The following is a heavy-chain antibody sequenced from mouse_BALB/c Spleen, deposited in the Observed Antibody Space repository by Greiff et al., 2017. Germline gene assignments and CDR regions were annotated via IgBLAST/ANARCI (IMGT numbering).Heavy chain of an antibody. CDR2: ISNGGGST. CDR1: GFTFSSYT. Sequence: EVQLVESGGGLVQPGGSLKLSCAASGFTFSSYTMSWVRQTPEKRLEWVAYISNGGGSTYYPDTVKGRFTISRDNAKNTLYLQMSSLKSEDTAMYYCARHDYGNYEFAYWGQGTLVTVSA. CDR3: ARHDYGNYEFAY. V-gene: IGHV5-12-2*01. D-gene: IGHD2-1*01. J-gene: IGHJ3*01.